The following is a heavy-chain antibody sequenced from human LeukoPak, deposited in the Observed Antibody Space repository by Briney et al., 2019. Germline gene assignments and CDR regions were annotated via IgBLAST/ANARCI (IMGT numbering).Heavy chain of an antibody. Sequence: ASVKVSCKASGYTFTSYGISWVRQAPGQGLEWMGWISAYNGNTNYAQKLQGRVTMTTDTSTSTAYMELRSLRSDDTAVYYCAIKYYYDSSGYKGGFDYWGQGTLVTVSS. CDR3: AIKYYYDSSGYKGGFDY. CDR2: ISAYNGNT. CDR1: GYTFTSYG. D-gene: IGHD3-22*01. V-gene: IGHV1-18*01. J-gene: IGHJ4*02.